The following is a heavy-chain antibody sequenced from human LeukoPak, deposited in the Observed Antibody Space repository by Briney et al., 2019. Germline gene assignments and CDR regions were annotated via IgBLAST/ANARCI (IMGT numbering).Heavy chain of an antibody. CDR2: ISGSGGST. V-gene: IGHV3-23*01. CDR1: GFTFSSYA. CDR3: AKAHWVVVTAFDRPEAFDY. D-gene: IGHD2-21*02. J-gene: IGHJ4*02. Sequence: PGGSLRLSCAASGFTFSSYAMSWVRQAPGKGLEWVSAISGSGGSTYYADSVKGRFTISRDNSKNTLYLQMNSLRAEDTAVYYCAKAHWVVVTAFDRPEAFDYWGQGTLVTVSS.